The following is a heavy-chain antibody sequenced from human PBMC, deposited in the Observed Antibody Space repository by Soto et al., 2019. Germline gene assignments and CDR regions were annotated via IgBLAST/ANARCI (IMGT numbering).Heavy chain of an antibody. CDR2: ISSSAVYI. CDR3: VRDGLDYYDTERLYFDN. D-gene: IGHD3-22*01. CDR1: GFNFITYS. Sequence: EVQLVESGGGPVRPGGSLKLSCAASGFNFITYSLSWVRQAPGKGLEWVASISSSAVYIDYADSVKGRFTISRDNANNSLYLQMNSRRAEDTATYYCVRDGLDYYDTERLYFDNWGQGTLVTVSS. J-gene: IGHJ4*02. V-gene: IGHV3-21*01.